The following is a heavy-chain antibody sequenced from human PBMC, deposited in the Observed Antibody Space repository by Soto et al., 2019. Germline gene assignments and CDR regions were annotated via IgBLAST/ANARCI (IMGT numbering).Heavy chain of an antibody. J-gene: IGHJ4*02. Sequence: SETLSLTCTVSGGSISSYYWSWIRQPPGKGLEWIGYVYYSGSTNYNPSLKSRVTISVDTSKNQFSLKLSSVTAADTAVYYCARDSGEPYDYWGQGTLVTVSS. D-gene: IGHD3-10*01. V-gene: IGHV4-59*01. CDR3: ARDSGEPYDY. CDR1: GGSISSYY. CDR2: VYYSGST.